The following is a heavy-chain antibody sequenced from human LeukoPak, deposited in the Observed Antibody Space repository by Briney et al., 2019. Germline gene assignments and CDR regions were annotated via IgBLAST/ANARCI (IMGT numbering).Heavy chain of an antibody. V-gene: IGHV4-30-4*08. CDR2: IYYSGST. CDR3: AHIGGYYDFWSGYGY. Sequence: SETLSLTCTVSGGSISSGDYYWSWIRQPPGKGLEWIGYIYYSGSTYYNPSLKSRVTISVDTSKNQFSLKLSSVTAADTAVYYCAHIGGYYDFWSGYGYWGQGTLVTVSS. D-gene: IGHD3-3*01. J-gene: IGHJ4*02. CDR1: GGSISSGDYY.